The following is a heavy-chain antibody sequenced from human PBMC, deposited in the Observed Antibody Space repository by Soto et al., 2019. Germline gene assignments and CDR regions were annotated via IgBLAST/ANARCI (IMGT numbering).Heavy chain of an antibody. J-gene: IGHJ5*02. Sequence: PGGSLRLSCAASGFIFSGSALHWVRQASGKGLEWVSTISSNSAYIYYTDALRGRFTISRDNAKNSLHLQMNSLRAEDTAVYYCTRDASRDSSARGWFDPWGPGTLVTVSS. V-gene: IGHV3-21*01. CDR1: GFIFSGSA. CDR3: TRDASRDSSARGWFDP. D-gene: IGHD6-13*01. CDR2: ISSNSAYI.